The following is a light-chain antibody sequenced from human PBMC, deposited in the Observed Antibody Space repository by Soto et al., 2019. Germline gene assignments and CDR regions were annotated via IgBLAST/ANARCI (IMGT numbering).Light chain of an antibody. V-gene: IGLV2-14*01. CDR2: EVT. CDR3: SSYTSSSTYV. J-gene: IGLJ1*01. Sequence: QSALTQPASVSGSPGQSITISCTGTGSDVGGYDYVSWYQHHPGKAPKVMIYEVTNRPSGVSNRFSGSKSGNTASLTISGLLAEDGADYYCSSYTSSSTYVFGTGT. CDR1: GSDVGGYDY.